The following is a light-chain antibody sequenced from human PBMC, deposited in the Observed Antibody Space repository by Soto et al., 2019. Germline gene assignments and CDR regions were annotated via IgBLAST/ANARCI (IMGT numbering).Light chain of an antibody. CDR3: QQDGSSPRT. V-gene: IGKV3-20*01. CDR1: QSVSSSY. CDR2: GAS. Sequence: EIVLTQSPGTLSLSPGERATLSCRASQSVSSSYLACSQLKPGQAPRLLIYGASSRDTGIPDRFSGSRSGTDFTLTISRLEPEDFAVYYCQQDGSSPRTFGPGTKVDIK. J-gene: IGKJ3*01.